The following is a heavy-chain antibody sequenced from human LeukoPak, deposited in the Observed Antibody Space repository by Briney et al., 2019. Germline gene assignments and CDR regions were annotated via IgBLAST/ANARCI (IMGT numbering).Heavy chain of an antibody. Sequence: SETLSLTCTVSGGSISSSSYYWGWIRQPPGKGLEWIGSIYYSGSTYYNPSLKSRVTISVDTSKNQFSLKLSSVTAVDTAVYYCARTPFHQLPPRFAFDIWGQGTMVTVSS. J-gene: IGHJ3*02. CDR1: GGSISSSSYY. D-gene: IGHD2-2*01. CDR2: IYYSGST. CDR3: ARTPFHQLPPRFAFDI. V-gene: IGHV4-39*01.